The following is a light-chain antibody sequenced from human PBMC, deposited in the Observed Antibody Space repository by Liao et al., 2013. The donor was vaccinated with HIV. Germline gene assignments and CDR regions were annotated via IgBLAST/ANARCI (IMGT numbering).Light chain of an antibody. CDR1: KLGDKY. Sequence: SYELTQPPSVSVSPGQTASITCSGDKLGDKYACWYQQKPGQSPVVVIYQDRKRPSGIPERFSGSNSGNTATLTISGTQAVDEADYYCQAWDSSPYVFGTGTKVTVL. J-gene: IGLJ1*01. CDR3: QAWDSSPYV. CDR2: QDR. V-gene: IGLV3-1*01.